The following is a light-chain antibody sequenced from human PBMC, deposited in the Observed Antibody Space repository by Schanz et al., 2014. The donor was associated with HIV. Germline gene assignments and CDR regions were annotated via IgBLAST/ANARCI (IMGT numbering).Light chain of an antibody. Sequence: EIVMTQSPATLSVSPGERATLSCRASQSVSSSYFAWYQQKPGQAPSLLIFDASISATGIPDRFSGSGSGTDFTLIITRLEPEDSAVYFCQQFSNSLPWTFGQGTRVEIK. V-gene: IGKV3-20*01. CDR1: QSVSSSY. J-gene: IGKJ1*01. CDR3: QQFSNSLPWT. CDR2: DAS.